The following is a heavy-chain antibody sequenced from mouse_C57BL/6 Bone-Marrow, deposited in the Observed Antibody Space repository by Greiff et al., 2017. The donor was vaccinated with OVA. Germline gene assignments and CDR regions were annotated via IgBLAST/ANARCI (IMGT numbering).Heavy chain of an antibody. CDR3: ARGGTSPFAY. Sequence: EVQLQQSGPELVKPGASVKISCKASGYSFTGYYMNWVKQSPEKSLEWIGELNPSTGGTTSNQKFKAKATLTVDKSSSTAYMQLKSLTSEDSAVYYGARGGTSPFAYWGQGTLVTVSA. V-gene: IGHV1-42*01. CDR1: GYSFTGYY. CDR2: LNPSTGGT. J-gene: IGHJ3*01. D-gene: IGHD4-1*01.